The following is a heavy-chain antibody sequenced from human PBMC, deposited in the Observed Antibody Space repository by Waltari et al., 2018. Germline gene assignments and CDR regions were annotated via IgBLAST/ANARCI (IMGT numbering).Heavy chain of an antibody. Sequence: QVQLQESGPGLVKPSETLSLTCAVSGYSISRGYYWGWIRRPPGKGLEWIGSIYHSGSTYYNPSLKSRVTISVDTSKNQFSLKLSSVTAADTAVYYCARHDYWSGGNWFDPWGQGTLVTVSS. CDR2: IYHSGST. D-gene: IGHD3-16*01. J-gene: IGHJ5*02. CDR1: GYSISRGYY. CDR3: ARHDYWSGGNWFDP. V-gene: IGHV4-38-2*01.